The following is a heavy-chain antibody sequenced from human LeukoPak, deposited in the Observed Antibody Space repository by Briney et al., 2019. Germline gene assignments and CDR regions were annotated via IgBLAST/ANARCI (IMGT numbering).Heavy chain of an antibody. J-gene: IGHJ4*02. Sequence: GGSLRLSCAASEFTFISYWMSWVRQAPGKGLEWVANIKQDGGQIYYLESVKGRFTVPRDNAKNSLYLQMNSLRAEDTAVYYRARLGARQMLEYWGQGTLVTVSS. CDR1: EFTFISYW. D-gene: IGHD4-17*01. CDR3: ARLGARQMLEY. CDR2: IKQDGGQI. V-gene: IGHV3-7*01.